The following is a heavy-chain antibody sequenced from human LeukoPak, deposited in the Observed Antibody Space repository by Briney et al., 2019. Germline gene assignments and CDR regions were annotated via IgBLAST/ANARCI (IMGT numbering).Heavy chain of an antibody. V-gene: IGHV4-39*01. Sequence: PSETLSLTCTVSGGSISSRSYYWGWIRQPPGKGLEWVGSMYYSGSSYYNPSLKSRVTLSVDTSKNQFSLKLSSVTAADAAVYYCARQVVVITGIDAFDIWGQGTMVTVSS. CDR3: ARQVVVITGIDAFDI. CDR2: MYYSGSS. D-gene: IGHD3-22*01. J-gene: IGHJ3*02. CDR1: GGSISSRSYY.